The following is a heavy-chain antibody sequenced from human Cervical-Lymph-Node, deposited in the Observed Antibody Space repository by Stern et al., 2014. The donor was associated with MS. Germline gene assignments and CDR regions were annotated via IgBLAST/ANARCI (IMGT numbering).Heavy chain of an antibody. D-gene: IGHD3-10*01. CDR2: AISTGYI. J-gene: IGHJ6*02. CDR3: AREGGLLQGVTEPVKFYHYGLDV. V-gene: IGHV3-21*06. CDR1: GFNLSSYS. Sequence: EVQLVESGGGLVKPGGSLRLSCAASGFNLSSYSMNWVRQAPGKGLEWVSCAISTGYIYYADSVRCRFTISRDNAKNLVYLQMNSLRAEDTAVYYCAREGGLLQGVTEPVKFYHYGLDVWGQGTTVTVSS.